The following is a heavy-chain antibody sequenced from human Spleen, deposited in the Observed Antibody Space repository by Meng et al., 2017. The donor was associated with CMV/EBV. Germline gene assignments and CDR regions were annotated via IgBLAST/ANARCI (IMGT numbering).Heavy chain of an antibody. D-gene: IGHD3-3*01. J-gene: IGHJ5*02. CDR3: ARVTIFGVVFTS. CDR2: IYYSGTP. CDR1: GGSVSSGSYY. Sequence: GSLRLSCTVSGGSVSSGSYYWSWIRQPPGKGLEWIGTIYYSGTPYYNPSLKTRVTISVDTSKNQFSLKLNSLTAADTAVYYCARVTIFGVVFTSWGQGTLVTVSS. V-gene: IGHV4-39*07.